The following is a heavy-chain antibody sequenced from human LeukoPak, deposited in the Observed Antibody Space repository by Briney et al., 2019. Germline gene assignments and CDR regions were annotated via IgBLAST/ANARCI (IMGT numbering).Heavy chain of an antibody. V-gene: IGHV3-23*01. CDR3: AKDNDSSGYYYDYFDY. Sequence: GGSLRLSCAASGFTFSSYAMSWVRQAPGKELEWVPAISGSGGSTHYADSVKGRFTISRDNSKNTLYLQMNSLRAEDTAVYCCAKDNDSSGYYYDYFDYWGQGTLVTVSS. D-gene: IGHD3-22*01. CDR1: GFTFSSYA. CDR2: ISGSGGST. J-gene: IGHJ4*02.